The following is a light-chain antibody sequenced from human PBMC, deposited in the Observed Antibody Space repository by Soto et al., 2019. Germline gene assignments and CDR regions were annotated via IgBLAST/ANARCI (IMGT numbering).Light chain of an antibody. CDR3: QSYDRRLRGV. Sequence: QSVLTQPPSVSGAPGQRVTISCTGSSSNIGAGYDVHWYQQLPGTAPKLLIYGNSNRPSGVPDRFSGSKSGTSASLPITGLQVEDQGGYNCQSYDRRLRGVLGGGTKVTVL. J-gene: IGLJ3*02. V-gene: IGLV1-40*01. CDR2: GNS. CDR1: SSNIGAGYD.